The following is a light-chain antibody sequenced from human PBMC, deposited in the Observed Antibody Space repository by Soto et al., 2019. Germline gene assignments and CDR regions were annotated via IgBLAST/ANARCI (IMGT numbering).Light chain of an antibody. CDR1: SSDVGGYNY. CDR3: SSYTSSSTPLYV. Sequence: QSALTQPASVSGSPGQSITISCTGTSSDVGGYNYVSWYQQHPGKAPKLMIYDVSNRPSGVSNRFAGSKSGNTASLTISGLQAEDEADYYCSSYTSSSTPLYVFGPGTQLTVL. J-gene: IGLJ1*01. CDR2: DVS. V-gene: IGLV2-14*01.